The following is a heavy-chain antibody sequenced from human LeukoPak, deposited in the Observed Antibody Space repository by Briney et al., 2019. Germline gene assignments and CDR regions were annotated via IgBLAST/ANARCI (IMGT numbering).Heavy chain of an antibody. CDR2: ISANNGKT. CDR3: ARSHSGSLRAPFDY. Sequence: ASVKVSCQPSGYTFTNYGFIWVRQAPGQGLECLGWISANNGKTNYAQKVQGRVTMTTDTSTSTAYMELRSLRSDDTAVYYCARSHSGSLRAPFDYWGQGTLVTVSS. D-gene: IGHD3-22*01. V-gene: IGHV1-18*04. CDR1: GYTFTNYG. J-gene: IGHJ4*02.